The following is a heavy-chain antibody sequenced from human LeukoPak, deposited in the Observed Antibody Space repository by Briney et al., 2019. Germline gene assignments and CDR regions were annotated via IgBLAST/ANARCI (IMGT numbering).Heavy chain of an antibody. V-gene: IGHV3-23*01. Sequence: GGSLRLSCAASGFTFSSYAMRWVRQAPGKGLEWVSAISGSGGSTYYADSVKGRFTISRDNSKNTLYLQMNSLRAEDTAVYYCAKDRRYDILTGSLNYWGQGTLVTVSS. CDR3: AKDRRYDILTGSLNY. J-gene: IGHJ4*02. CDR2: ISGSGGST. CDR1: GFTFSSYA. D-gene: IGHD3-9*01.